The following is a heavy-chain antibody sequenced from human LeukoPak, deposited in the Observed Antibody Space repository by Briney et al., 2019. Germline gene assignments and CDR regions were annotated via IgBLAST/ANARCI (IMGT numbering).Heavy chain of an antibody. J-gene: IGHJ6*02. V-gene: IGHV1-8*01. CDR3: ARKGYDSSGYFAHYYYYYGMDV. D-gene: IGHD3-22*01. CDR2: MNPNSGNT. CDR1: GYTFTSYG. Sequence: GASVKVSCKASGYTFTSYGINWVRQATGQGLEWMGWMNPNSGNTGYAQKFQGRVTMTRNTSISTAYMELSSLRSEDTAVYYCARKGYDSSGYFAHYYYYYGMDVWGQGTTVTVSS.